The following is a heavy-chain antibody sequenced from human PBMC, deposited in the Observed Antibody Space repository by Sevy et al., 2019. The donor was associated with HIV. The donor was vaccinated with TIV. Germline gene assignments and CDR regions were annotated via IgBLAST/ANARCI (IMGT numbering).Heavy chain of an antibody. CDR1: GFTVSSNY. V-gene: IGHV3-53*01. J-gene: IGHJ6*02. CDR3: ATTGYSSSWYFHYGMDV. Sequence: GGSLRLSCAASGFTVSSNYMSWVRQAPGKGLEWVSVIYSGGSTYYADSVKGRFTISRDNSKNKLYLQMNSLRAADTAVYYCATTGYSSSWYFHYGMDVWGQGTTVTVS. D-gene: IGHD6-13*01. CDR2: IYSGGST.